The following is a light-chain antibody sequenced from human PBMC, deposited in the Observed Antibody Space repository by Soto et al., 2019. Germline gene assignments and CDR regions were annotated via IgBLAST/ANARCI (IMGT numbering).Light chain of an antibody. V-gene: IGKV3-20*01. CDR3: QQCGSSPWT. CDR1: QSVSSNN. Sequence: EIVLTQSPGPLSLSPGKRAPLSSSLSQSVSSNNLVWYQQKPGQAPRLLIYGASYRAAGIPDRFSGSGSGTDFTLTISRLEPEDFAVYYCQQCGSSPWTFGQGTKVDIK. J-gene: IGKJ1*01. CDR2: GAS.